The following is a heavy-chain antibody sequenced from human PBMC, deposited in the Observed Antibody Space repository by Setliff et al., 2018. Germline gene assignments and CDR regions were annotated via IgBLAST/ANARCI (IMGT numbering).Heavy chain of an antibody. V-gene: IGHV4-59*12. CDR1: GGSISSYY. D-gene: IGHD6-13*01. Sequence: KSSETLSLTCTVSGGSISSYYWSWIRQPPGKGLEWIGYINYSGSTNYNPSLKSRLTISLDTSKNQFSLKLISVTAADTAVYFCARDPAAGLDYWGQGTLVTVSS. CDR2: INYSGST. J-gene: IGHJ4*02. CDR3: ARDPAAGLDY.